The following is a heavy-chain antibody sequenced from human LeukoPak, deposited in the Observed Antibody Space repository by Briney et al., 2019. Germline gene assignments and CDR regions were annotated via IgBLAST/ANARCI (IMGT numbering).Heavy chain of an antibody. V-gene: IGHV4-61*02. CDR3: ARDDPGIAAAGGVY. Sequence: PSETLSLTCTVSDGSISSGSYYWTWIRQPAGKGLEWIGRIYTRGGTTYNPSLKSRVTISIDTSKNQFSPKLSSVTAADTAVYYCARDDPGIAAAGGVYWGQGTLVTVSS. CDR1: DGSISSGSYY. J-gene: IGHJ4*02. D-gene: IGHD6-13*01. CDR2: IYTRGGT.